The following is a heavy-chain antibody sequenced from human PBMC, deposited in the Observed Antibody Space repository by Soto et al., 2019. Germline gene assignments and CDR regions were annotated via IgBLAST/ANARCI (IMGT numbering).Heavy chain of an antibody. D-gene: IGHD2-21*02. CDR2: ISGDSGRT. J-gene: IGHJ2*01. CDR1: GLTFGNYA. V-gene: IGHV3-23*01. Sequence: VQLLESGGGLVQPGGSVRLSCAASGLTFGNYAMSWVRQAPGKGLEWVSAISGDSGRTYYADSVKGRFTISRDNSKNTLYLQMNPLSTEDTAVYYCAVTPNCGRDCSAASYWYFDIWGRGTLVTVSS. CDR3: AVTPNCGRDCSAASYWYFDI.